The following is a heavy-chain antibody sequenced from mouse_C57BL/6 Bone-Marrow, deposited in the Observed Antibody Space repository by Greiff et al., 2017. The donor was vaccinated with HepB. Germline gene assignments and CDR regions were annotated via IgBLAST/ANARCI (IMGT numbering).Heavy chain of an antibody. CDR2: IYPRSGNN. V-gene: IGHV1-81*01. CDR1: GYTFTSYG. CDR3: ARSPIYYDYDGY. D-gene: IGHD2-4*01. J-gene: IGHJ2*01. Sequence: QVQLKQSGAELARPGASVKLSCKASGYTFTSYGISWVKQRTGQGLEWIGEIYPRSGNNYYNEKFKGKVTLTADKSSSTAYMELRSLTSEDSAVYFCARSPIYYDYDGYWGQGTTLTVSS.